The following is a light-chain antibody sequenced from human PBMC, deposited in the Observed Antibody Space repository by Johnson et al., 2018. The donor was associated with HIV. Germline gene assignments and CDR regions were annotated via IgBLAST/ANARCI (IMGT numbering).Light chain of an antibody. CDR1: SSNIGNNY. Sequence: QSVLTQPPSVSAAPKQKVTISCSGSSSNIGNNYVSWYQQFPGTAPKLLIYDNNKRPSGIPDRFSGSKSGTSATLAITGLQPADEADYYCGTWDHRLSVYVFGTGTKVTVL. CDR2: DNN. J-gene: IGLJ1*01. CDR3: GTWDHRLSVYV. V-gene: IGLV1-51*01.